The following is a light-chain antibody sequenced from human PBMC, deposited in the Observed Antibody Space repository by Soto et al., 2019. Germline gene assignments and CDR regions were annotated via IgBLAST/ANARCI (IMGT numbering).Light chain of an antibody. CDR1: SSDIGHYDY. J-gene: IGLJ3*02. CDR3: CSYAGSYNLEV. CDR2: HVT. V-gene: IGLV2-14*03. Sequence: QSALTQPASVSGSPGQSITISCTGTSSDIGHYDYVSWYQQHPGKAPKLMIYHVTYRPSGVPDRFSGSKSGSSASLTISGLQAEDEADYYCCSYAGSYNLEVFGGGTQLTVL.